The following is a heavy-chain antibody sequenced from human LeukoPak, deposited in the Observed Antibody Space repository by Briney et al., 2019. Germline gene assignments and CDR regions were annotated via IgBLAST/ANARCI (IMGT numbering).Heavy chain of an antibody. CDR1: GFTFRSHA. CDR2: ISGSGGST. CDR3: AKSPYDFWIIGRLGFQH. V-gene: IGHV3-23*01. D-gene: IGHD3-3*01. Sequence: GGSLRLSCVGSGFTFRSHAMSWVRQAPGKGLEWVSAISGSGGSTYYADSVKGRFTISRDNSKNTLYLQMNSLRAEDTAVYYCAKSPYDFWIIGRLGFQHWGQGTLVTVSS. J-gene: IGHJ1*01.